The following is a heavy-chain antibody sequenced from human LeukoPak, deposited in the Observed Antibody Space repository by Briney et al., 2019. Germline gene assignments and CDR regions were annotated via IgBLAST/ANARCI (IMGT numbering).Heavy chain of an antibody. CDR3: ASWRGYVGSWSGPFDY. CDR2: INPNNGAT. J-gene: IGHJ4*02. D-gene: IGHD3-3*01. Sequence: ASVKVSCKASGYTFTAYYMHWVRQAPGQGLEWMGWINPNNGATKYAQKFEGRVTLTRDTSISTAYMELSRLTSDDTAVYYCASWRGYVGSWSGPFDYWGQGTLVTLSS. CDR1: GYTFTAYY. V-gene: IGHV1-2*02.